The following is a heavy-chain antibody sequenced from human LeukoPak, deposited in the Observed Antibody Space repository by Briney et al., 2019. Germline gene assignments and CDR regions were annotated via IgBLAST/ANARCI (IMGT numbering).Heavy chain of an antibody. V-gene: IGHV3-30*18. D-gene: IGHD1-7*01. CDR2: ISYDGSNK. J-gene: IGHJ4*02. CDR3: AKDLARTSDN. Sequence: GGSLRLSCAASGFTFSSYAMSWVRQAPGKGLEWVAVISYDGSNKYYADSVKGRFTISRDNSKNTLYLQMNSLRAEDTAVYYCAKDLARTSDNWGQGTLVTVSS. CDR1: GFTFSSYA.